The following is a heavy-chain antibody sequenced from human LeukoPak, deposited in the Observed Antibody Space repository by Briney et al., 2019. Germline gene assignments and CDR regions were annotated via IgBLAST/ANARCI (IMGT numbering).Heavy chain of an antibody. CDR2: ISGSGGST. D-gene: IGHD6-13*01. J-gene: IGHJ4*02. CDR3: ARRMPNGSNWYCFDY. CDR1: GFTFSSYA. V-gene: IGHV3-23*01. Sequence: PGGSLRLSCAASGFTFSSYAMSWVRQAPGKGLEWVSGISGSGGSTYYADSVKGRFSISRDNSKNTLYLQMNSLRAEDTAVYYCARRMPNGSNWYCFDYWGQGTLVTVSS.